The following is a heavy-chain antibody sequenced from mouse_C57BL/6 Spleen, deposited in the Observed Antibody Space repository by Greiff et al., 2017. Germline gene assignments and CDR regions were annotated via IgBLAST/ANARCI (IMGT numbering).Heavy chain of an antibody. CDR1: GYSITSGYY. Sequence: EVHLVESGPGLVKPSQSLSLTCSVTGYSITSGYYWNWIRQFPGNKLEWMGYISYDGSNNYNPSLKNRISITRDTSKNQFFLKLKSVTTEDTATYYCAKEDTTVVLDYWGQGTTLTVSS. V-gene: IGHV3-6*01. J-gene: IGHJ2*01. D-gene: IGHD1-1*01. CDR3: AKEDTTVVLDY. CDR2: ISYDGSN.